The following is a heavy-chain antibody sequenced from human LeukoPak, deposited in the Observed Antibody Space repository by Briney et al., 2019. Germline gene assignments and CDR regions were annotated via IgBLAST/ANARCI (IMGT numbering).Heavy chain of an antibody. CDR1: GGSFSGYY. Sequence: YPSETLSLTCAVYGGSFSGYYWSWIRQPPGKGLESIGEINHSGSTNYNPSHKSRVTISVDTSKNQFSLKVSSVTAADTAVYYCARRALYGSGRYHYYYYMDVWGKGTTVTVSS. J-gene: IGHJ6*03. CDR2: INHSGST. D-gene: IGHD3-10*01. CDR3: ARRALYGSGRYHYYYYMDV. V-gene: IGHV4-34*01.